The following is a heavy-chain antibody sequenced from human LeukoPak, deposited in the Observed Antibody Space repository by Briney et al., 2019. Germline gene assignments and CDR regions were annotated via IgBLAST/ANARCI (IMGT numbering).Heavy chain of an antibody. J-gene: IGHJ6*03. V-gene: IGHV1-2*02. Sequence: ASVKVSCKASGYTFTDYYIHWVRQAPGQGLEWMGWINPNNGGTNYAQKFQGRVTMTRDTSNNTVYMDLTRLIFDDTAMYYCARDGVFRFEVGDVYYYYMDVWGKGTTVIISS. CDR2: INPNNGGT. CDR1: GYTFTDYY. CDR3: ARDGVFRFEVGDVYYYYMDV. D-gene: IGHD2-21*02.